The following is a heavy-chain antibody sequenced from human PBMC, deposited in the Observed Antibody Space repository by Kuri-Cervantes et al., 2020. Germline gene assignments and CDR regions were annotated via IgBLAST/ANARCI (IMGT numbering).Heavy chain of an antibody. CDR3: AKDRVYYYDSSDLYGMDV. D-gene: IGHD3-22*01. Sequence: GGSLRLSCTASGFTFGDYAMSWVRQAPGKGLEWVANIKQDGSEKYYVDSVKGRFTISRDNAKNSLYLQMNSLRAEDTAVYYCAKDRVYYYDSSDLYGMDVWGQGTTVTVSS. CDR1: GFTFGDYA. J-gene: IGHJ6*02. CDR2: IKQDGSEK. V-gene: IGHV3-7*01.